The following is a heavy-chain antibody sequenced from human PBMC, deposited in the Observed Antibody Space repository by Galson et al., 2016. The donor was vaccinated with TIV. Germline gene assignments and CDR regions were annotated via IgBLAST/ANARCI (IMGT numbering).Heavy chain of an antibody. Sequence: SLRLSCAASGFTFSSYIMNWVRQAPGKGLECVSVIYSGGNTYYADSVKGRFTISRDNSKSSLYLQMNSLRAEDTAVYYCASTVTGTRYYGMDVWGQGTMVTVSS. CDR2: IYSGGNT. J-gene: IGHJ6*02. D-gene: IGHD1-20*01. V-gene: IGHV3-53*01. CDR1: GFTFSSYI. CDR3: ASTVTGTRYYGMDV.